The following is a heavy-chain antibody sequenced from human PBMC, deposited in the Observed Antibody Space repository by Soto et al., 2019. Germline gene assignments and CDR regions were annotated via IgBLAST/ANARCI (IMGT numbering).Heavy chain of an antibody. Sequence: PGESLKISCKGSGYSFTSYWISWVRQMPGKGLEWMGRIDPSDSYTNYSPSFQGHVTISADKSISTAYLQWSSLKASDTAMYYFARHLAYCGGDCFLLAFDIWGQGTMVTVSS. CDR2: IDPSDSYT. V-gene: IGHV5-10-1*01. CDR3: ARHLAYCGGDCFLLAFDI. D-gene: IGHD2-21*02. CDR1: GYSFTSYW. J-gene: IGHJ3*02.